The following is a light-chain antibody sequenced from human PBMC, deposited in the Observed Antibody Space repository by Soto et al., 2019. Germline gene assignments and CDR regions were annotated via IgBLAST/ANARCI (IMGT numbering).Light chain of an antibody. CDR2: DVT. V-gene: IGLV2-11*01. J-gene: IGLJ2*01. Sequence: QSALTQPRSVSGSPGQSVTISCTGTSSDVGGYNYVSWYQQHPGKAPRLMIYDVTERPSGVPDRFSGSRSGNTASLTISGLQAEDEADYYCCSYAGSDTPVVFGGGTKLTVL. CDR1: SSDVGGYNY. CDR3: CSYAGSDTPVV.